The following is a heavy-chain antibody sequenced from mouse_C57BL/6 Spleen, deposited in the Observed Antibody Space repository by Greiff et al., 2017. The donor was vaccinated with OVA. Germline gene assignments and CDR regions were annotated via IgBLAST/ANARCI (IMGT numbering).Heavy chain of an antibody. J-gene: IGHJ2*01. D-gene: IGHD1-1*01. CDR1: GFNIKNTY. V-gene: IGHV14-3*01. CDR2: IDPANGNT. Sequence: VHVKQSVAELVRPGASVKLSCTASGFNIKNTYMHWVKQRPEQGLEWIGRIDPANGNTKYAPKFQGKATITADTSSNTAYLQLSSLTSEDTAIYYCARNYGSSRYYFDYWGQGTTLTVSS. CDR3: ARNYGSSRYYFDY.